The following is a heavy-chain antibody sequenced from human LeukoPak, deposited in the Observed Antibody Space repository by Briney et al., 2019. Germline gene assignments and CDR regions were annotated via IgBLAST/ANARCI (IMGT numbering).Heavy chain of an antibody. D-gene: IGHD3-3*01. CDR1: GGTFRSYA. CDR2: IIPIFGTA. J-gene: IGHJ6*03. Sequence: SVKVSXKASGGTFRSYAISWVRQAPGQGLEWIGGIIPIFGTANYAQKFQGRVTITADESTSTAYMELSSLRSEDTAVYYCARGLIPGVVIRQYCYYYMDVWGKGTTVTVSS. CDR3: ARGLIPGVVIRQYCYYYMDV. V-gene: IGHV1-69*01.